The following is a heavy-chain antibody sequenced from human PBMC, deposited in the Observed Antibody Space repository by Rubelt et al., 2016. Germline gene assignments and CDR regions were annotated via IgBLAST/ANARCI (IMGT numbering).Heavy chain of an antibody. Sequence: QLQLQESGPGLVKPSETLSLTCTVSGGSISSSSYYWGWIRQPPGKGLEWIGSIYYSGSTYYNPSLKGRVTISVDTAKNQFSLKLSSVTAADTAVDDCARDRMVRGVIRAGHWFDPWGQGTLVTVSS. CDR3: ARDRMVRGVIRAGHWFDP. J-gene: IGHJ5*02. V-gene: IGHV4-39*07. CDR2: IYYSGST. D-gene: IGHD3-10*01. CDR1: GGSISSSSYY.